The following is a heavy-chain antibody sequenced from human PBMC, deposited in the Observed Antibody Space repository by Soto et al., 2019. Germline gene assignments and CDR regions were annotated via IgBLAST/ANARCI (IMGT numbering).Heavy chain of an antibody. J-gene: IGHJ4*02. CDR1: GGSISSSSYY. D-gene: IGHD5-18*01. CDR2: IYYSGST. Sequence: KTSETLSLTCTVSGGSISSSSYYWGWIRQPPGKGLEWIGSIYYSGSTYYNPSLKSRVTISVDTSKNQFSLKLSSVTAADTAVYYCARQKSAPPIYSYGRKRYYFDYWGQGTLVTVSS. CDR3: ARQKSAPPIYSYGRKRYYFDY. V-gene: IGHV4-39*01.